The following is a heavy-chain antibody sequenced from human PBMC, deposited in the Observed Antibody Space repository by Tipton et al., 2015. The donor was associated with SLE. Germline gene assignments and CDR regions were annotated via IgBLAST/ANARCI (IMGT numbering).Heavy chain of an antibody. V-gene: IGHV4-34*01. J-gene: IGHJ4*02. CDR1: GGSFSGYY. CDR3: SRELRAGYFDY. CDR2: INHSGST. D-gene: IGHD3-10*01. Sequence: TLSLTCAVYGGSFSGYYWSWIRQPPGKGLEWIGEINHSGSTNYNPSLKSRVTISVDTSKNQFSLKLSSVTAAATAVYYCSRELRAGYFDYWGQGTLVPVSS.